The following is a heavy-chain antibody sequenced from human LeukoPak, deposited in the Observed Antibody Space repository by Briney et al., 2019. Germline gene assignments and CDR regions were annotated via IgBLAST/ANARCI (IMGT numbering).Heavy chain of an antibody. Sequence: GGSLRLSCAASGFTFSSYWMSWVRQAPGKGLEWVANIKQDGSEKYYVDSVKGRFTISRDNSKNALYLQMNSLRSEDTAVYYCAKVPTSSYTASWGFDNWGQGTLVTVSS. D-gene: IGHD5-18*01. V-gene: IGHV3-7*03. CDR3: AKVPTSSYTASWGFDN. CDR2: IKQDGSEK. CDR1: GFTFSSYW. J-gene: IGHJ4*02.